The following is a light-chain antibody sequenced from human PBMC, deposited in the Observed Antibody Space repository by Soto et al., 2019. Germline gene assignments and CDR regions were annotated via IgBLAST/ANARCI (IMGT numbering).Light chain of an antibody. CDR2: DAS. Sequence: EIVLTQSPATLSLSPGERATLSCRASQSVSRNLAWYQQKPGQAPRLLIYDASNRSTGIPARFSGSGSGTDFTLTISSLEPEDFAVYYCQQRSNWPPLTFGQGTKVDIK. V-gene: IGKV3-11*01. CDR1: QSVSRN. J-gene: IGKJ1*01. CDR3: QQRSNWPPLT.